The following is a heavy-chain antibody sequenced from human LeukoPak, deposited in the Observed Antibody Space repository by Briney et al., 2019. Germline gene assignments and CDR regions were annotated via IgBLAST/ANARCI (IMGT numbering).Heavy chain of an antibody. CDR2: INPNSGGT. D-gene: IGHD3-22*01. V-gene: IGHV1-2*02. CDR1: GYTFTGYY. J-gene: IGHJ4*02. CDR3: ARGSHEWARMTYYYDSSGSDYFDY. Sequence: ASVKVSCKASGYTFTGYYMHWVRQAPGQGLEWMGWINPNSGGTNYAQKLQGRVTMTTDTSTSTAYMELRSLRSDDTAVYYCARGSHEWARMTYYYDSSGSDYFDYWGQGTLVTVSS.